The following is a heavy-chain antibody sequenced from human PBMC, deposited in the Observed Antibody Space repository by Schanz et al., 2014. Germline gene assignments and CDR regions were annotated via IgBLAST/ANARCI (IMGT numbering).Heavy chain of an antibody. Sequence: QLQLQESGPGLVKPSETLSLTCTVSGASISGSSYYWGWIRQPPGKGLEWIGSIYYSGSTYYNASLKGRVTISVDTSKNKFSLKLNSVTAADSAVYYCARLWGGWRIPDYWGQGTLVTVSS. CDR3: ARLWGGWRIPDY. CDR1: GASISGSSYY. V-gene: IGHV4-39*01. J-gene: IGHJ4*02. CDR2: IYYSGST. D-gene: IGHD6-19*01.